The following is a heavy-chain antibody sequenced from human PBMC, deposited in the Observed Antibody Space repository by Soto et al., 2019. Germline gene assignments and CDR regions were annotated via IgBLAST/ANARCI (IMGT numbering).Heavy chain of an antibody. V-gene: IGHV4-31*02. D-gene: IGHD2-15*01. CDR2: IYYSGST. CDR1: DGCISGGGYY. Sequence: AFQPRPHTCTVADGCISGGGYYRSWKNQHPGEGLEWIGYIYYSGSTYYNPSLKSRVTISVDTSKNQFSLKLSSVTAADTAVYYCARGRYSVILYCSGGSCEEDHRFDPWGQGTLVTVSS. CDR3: ARGRYSVILYCSGGSCEEDHRFDP. J-gene: IGHJ5*02.